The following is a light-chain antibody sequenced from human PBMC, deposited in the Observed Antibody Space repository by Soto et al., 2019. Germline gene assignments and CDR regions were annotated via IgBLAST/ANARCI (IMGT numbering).Light chain of an antibody. CDR3: QQDDRSAYT. CDR1: QSVSSTY. Sequence: DIVLTQSPGTLSLSPGERATLSCRASQSVSSTYLAWYQHKPGQAPRLLIYGASSRATGIPDRFSGSGAGTDFALTICRLEPEDFAVYDCQQDDRSAYTVGQGTK. J-gene: IGKJ2*01. V-gene: IGKV3-20*01. CDR2: GAS.